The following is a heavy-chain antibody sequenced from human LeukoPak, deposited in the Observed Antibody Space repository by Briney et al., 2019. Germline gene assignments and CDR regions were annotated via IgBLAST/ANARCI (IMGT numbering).Heavy chain of an antibody. CDR1: GSSFTTYW. D-gene: IGHD6-13*01. CDR3: GRIPAAGSLKGSFDI. CDR2: IYPGDSDT. Sequence: GASLQISCKGSGSSFTTYWIGWVRQLPGKGLEWMGIIYPGDSDTTYSPSFQGQVTISADKSISTAYLQWSSLKASDSAMYYCGRIPAAGSLKGSFDIWGQGTMVTVSS. V-gene: IGHV5-51*01. J-gene: IGHJ3*02.